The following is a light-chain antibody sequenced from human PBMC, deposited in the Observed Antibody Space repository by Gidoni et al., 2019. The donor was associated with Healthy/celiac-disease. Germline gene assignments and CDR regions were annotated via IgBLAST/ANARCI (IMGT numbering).Light chain of an antibody. J-gene: IGKJ4*01. CDR3: QQRSNWPLT. CDR1: QSVSSY. CDR2: DAS. V-gene: IGKV3-11*01. Sequence: EIXXXQSPATLSLSPGERATLSCRASQSVSSYLAWYQQKPGQAPRLLIYDASKXATGIPARFSGSGXXTDFTLTIXXLEPXDFAVYYCQQRSNWPLTCXGXTKVEIK.